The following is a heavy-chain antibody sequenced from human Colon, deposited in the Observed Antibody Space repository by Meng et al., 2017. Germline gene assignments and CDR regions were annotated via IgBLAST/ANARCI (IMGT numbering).Heavy chain of an antibody. V-gene: IGHV3-33*01. CDR2: IWYDGSNK. Sequence: GGSLRLSYAASGFTFSNCGMHWVRQVPGTGLEWVAIIWYDGSNKYYVDSVKGRFTISRDNSKNTLYLQMDSLRAEDTAVYYCARDMVGAAGAFDMWGQGTMVTVSS. CDR3: ARDMVGAAGAFDM. D-gene: IGHD1-26*01. CDR1: GFTFSNCG. J-gene: IGHJ3*02.